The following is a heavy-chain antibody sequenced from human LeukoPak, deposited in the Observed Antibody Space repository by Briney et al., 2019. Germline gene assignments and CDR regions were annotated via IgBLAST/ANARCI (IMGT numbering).Heavy chain of an antibody. Sequence: SETLSLTCTVSGGSISSYYWSWIRQPAGKGLEWIGRIYTSGSTNYNPSLKSRVTMSVDTSKNQFSLKLSSVTAADTAVYYCARGDDSSGYYYLFDYWGQGTLVTVSS. J-gene: IGHJ4*02. CDR1: GGSISSYY. CDR2: IYTSGST. D-gene: IGHD3-22*01. CDR3: ARGDDSSGYYYLFDY. V-gene: IGHV4-4*07.